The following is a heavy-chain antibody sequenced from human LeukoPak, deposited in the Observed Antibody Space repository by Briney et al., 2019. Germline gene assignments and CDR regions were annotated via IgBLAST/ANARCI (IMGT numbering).Heavy chain of an antibody. J-gene: IGHJ6*02. CDR3: ARVGYSSGYYQVTWGYYYYYGMDV. V-gene: IGHV3-21*01. D-gene: IGHD3-22*01. CDR2: ISSSSSYI. CDR1: GFTFSSYS. Sequence: PGGSLRLSCAASGFTFSSYSMNWVRQAPGKGLEWVSSISSSSSYIYYADSVKGRFTISRDNSKNTLYLQMNSLRAEDTAVYYCARVGYSSGYYQVTWGYYYYYGMDVWGQGTTVTVSS.